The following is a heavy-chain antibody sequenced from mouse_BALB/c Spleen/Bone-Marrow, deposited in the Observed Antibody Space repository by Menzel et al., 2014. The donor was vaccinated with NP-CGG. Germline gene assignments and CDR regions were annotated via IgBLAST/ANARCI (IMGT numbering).Heavy chain of an antibody. Sequence: EAGGGLGEPGGFPKTPWGGPGFDFRRFRMGWGRQGPRERVKRIGENNPDSSTINYTPSLKDKFIISRDNAKNTLYLQMSKVRSEDTALYYCARPRGNYAMDYWGQGTSVTVSS. V-gene: IGHV4-1*02. CDR1: GFDFRRFR. J-gene: IGHJ4*01. CDR3: ARPRGNYAMDY. CDR2: NNPDSSTI.